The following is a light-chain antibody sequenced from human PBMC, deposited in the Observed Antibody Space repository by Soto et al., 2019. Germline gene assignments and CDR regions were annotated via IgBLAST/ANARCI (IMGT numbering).Light chain of an antibody. CDR3: QHSYITPYT. CDR1: QSISVH. V-gene: IGKV1-39*01. CDR2: AAS. Sequence: DIQMTQSPSSLSASVGDTVTITCRASQSISVHLNWYQQKGGKVPKLLIYAASNLYSGVPSRFSGSGTETDFALTISSLQPEDFATYYCQHSYITPYTFGQGTRLEIK. J-gene: IGKJ2*01.